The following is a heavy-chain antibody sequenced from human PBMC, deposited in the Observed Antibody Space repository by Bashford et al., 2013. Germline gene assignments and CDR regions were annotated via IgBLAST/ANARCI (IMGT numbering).Heavy chain of an antibody. V-gene: IGHV4-31*03. D-gene: IGHD3-10*01. J-gene: IGHJ4*02. Sequence: CTGLWWXHPAVWLLLELDRQXPGKGLEWIGYIYYIGSTYXNPSFKSRVTMSLDTSRNQFSLNLASVTAADTAVFFCARFSAQYSSASRYIYWGQGTLVTGLL. CDR2: IYYIGST. CDR3: ARFSAQYSSASRYIY. CDR1: WXHPAVWLL.